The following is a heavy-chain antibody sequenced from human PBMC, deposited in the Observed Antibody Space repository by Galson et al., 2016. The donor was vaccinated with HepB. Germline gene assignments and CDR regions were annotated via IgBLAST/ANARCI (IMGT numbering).Heavy chain of an antibody. CDR3: AAGYNWDF. V-gene: IGHV4-59*01. J-gene: IGHJ1*01. Sequence: SETLSLTCTVSGGSISGCSCSWIRQPPGKGLEWIGYIYYSGSTNYNPSLKSRVTISGDTSKNQFSLMLNDVTAADTAVYYCAAGYNWDFWGQGALVTVSS. CDR2: IYYSGST. CDR1: GGSISGCS. D-gene: IGHD5-18*01.